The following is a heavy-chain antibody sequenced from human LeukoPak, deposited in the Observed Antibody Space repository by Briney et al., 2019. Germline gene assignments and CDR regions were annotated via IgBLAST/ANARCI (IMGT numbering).Heavy chain of an antibody. CDR1: GFTFSSYS. CDR3: ARDYYDSSGIDL. D-gene: IGHD3-22*01. V-gene: IGHV3-21*01. CDR2: ISSSSSYI. J-gene: IGHJ2*01. Sequence: GGSRRLSCAASGFTFSSYSMNWVRHAPGKGLEWVSSISSSSSYIYYADSVKGRFTISRDNAKNSLYLQMNSLRAEDTAVYYCARDYYDSSGIDLWGRGTLVTVSS.